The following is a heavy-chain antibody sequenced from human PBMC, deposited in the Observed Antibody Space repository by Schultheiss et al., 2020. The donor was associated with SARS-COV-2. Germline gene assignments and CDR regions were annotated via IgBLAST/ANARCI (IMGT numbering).Heavy chain of an antibody. CDR2: ISGSGGST. V-gene: IGHV3-23*01. Sequence: GGSLRLSCAASGFTFSSYAMSWVRQAPGKGLEWVSAISGSGGSTYYADSVKGRFTISRDNSKNTLYLQMNSLRAEDTAVYYCAKDHLPGIAALGGWFDPWGQGTLVTVSS. J-gene: IGHJ5*02. CDR1: GFTFSSYA. CDR3: AKDHLPGIAALGGWFDP. D-gene: IGHD6-13*01.